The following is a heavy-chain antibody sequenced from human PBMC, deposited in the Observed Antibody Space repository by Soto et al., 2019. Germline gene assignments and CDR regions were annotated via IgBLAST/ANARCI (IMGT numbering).Heavy chain of an antibody. CDR2: IYYSGST. CDR1: GGSISSGGYY. D-gene: IGHD3-10*01. V-gene: IGHV4-31*03. CDR3: ARSKYYYYFDY. Sequence: SETLSLTCTVSGGSISSGGYYWSWIRQHPGKGLEWIGYIYYSGSTYYNPSLRSRVTISVDTSKNQFSLKLSSVTAADTAVYYCARSKYYYYFDYWGQGTLVTVSS. J-gene: IGHJ4*02.